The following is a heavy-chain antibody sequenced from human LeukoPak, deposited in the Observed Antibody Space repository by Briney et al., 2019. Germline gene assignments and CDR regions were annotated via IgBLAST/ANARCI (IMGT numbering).Heavy chain of an antibody. CDR2: IHYSGAT. J-gene: IGHJ4*02. Sequence: PSETLSLTCTVSGGSISYDYWSWILQSPGKRLEWIGYIHYSGATNYSPSLKSRVTISVDTSKNQFSLKLSSVTAADTALYYCATLRGASTAVFDSWGQGALVTVSS. D-gene: IGHD2-21*02. CDR3: ATLRGASTAVFDS. V-gene: IGHV4-59*08. CDR1: GGSISYDY.